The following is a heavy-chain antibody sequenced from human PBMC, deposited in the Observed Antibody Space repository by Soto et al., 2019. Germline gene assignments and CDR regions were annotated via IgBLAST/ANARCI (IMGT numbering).Heavy chain of an antibody. D-gene: IGHD3-3*01. J-gene: IGHJ6*02. CDR2: MNPNSGNT. V-gene: IGHV1-8*01. CDR3: ARGGTIFGAVITDYYYYYGMDV. CDR1: GYTFTSYD. Sequence: ASVKVSCKASGYTFTSYDINWVRQATGQGLEWMGWMNPNSGNTGYAQKFQGRVTMTRNTSISTAYMELSSLRSEDTAVYYCARGGTIFGAVITDYYYYYGMDVWGQGTTVTVSS.